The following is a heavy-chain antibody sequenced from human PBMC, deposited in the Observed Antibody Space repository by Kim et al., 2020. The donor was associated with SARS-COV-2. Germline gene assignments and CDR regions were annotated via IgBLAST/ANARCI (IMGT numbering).Heavy chain of an antibody. D-gene: IGHD3-3*01. CDR3: ARDLVHTLYYDFWSGRNYYYGMDV. V-gene: IGHV1-18*04. CDR2: ISAYNGNT. CDR1: GYTFTSYG. Sequence: ASVKVSCKASGYTFTSYGISWVRQAPGQGLEWMGWISAYNGNTNYAQKLQGRVTMTTDTSTSTAYMELRSLRSDDTAVYYCARDLVHTLYYDFWSGRNYYYGMDVWGQGTTVTVSS. J-gene: IGHJ6*02.